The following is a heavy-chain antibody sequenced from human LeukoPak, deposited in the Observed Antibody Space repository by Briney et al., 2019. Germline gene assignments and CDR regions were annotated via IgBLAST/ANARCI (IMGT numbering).Heavy chain of an antibody. V-gene: IGHV1-18*01. D-gene: IGHD3-22*01. Sequence: ASVKVSCKGSGYTFSSYGISWVRQAPGQGLEWMGWISTYNGNTNYAQKLQGRVTMTTDTSTSTAYMELRSLRSDDTAVYYCARGLKHYYDSSGYRDAFDIWGQGTMVTASS. CDR2: ISTYNGNT. CDR3: ARGLKHYYDSSGYRDAFDI. CDR1: GYTFSSYG. J-gene: IGHJ3*02.